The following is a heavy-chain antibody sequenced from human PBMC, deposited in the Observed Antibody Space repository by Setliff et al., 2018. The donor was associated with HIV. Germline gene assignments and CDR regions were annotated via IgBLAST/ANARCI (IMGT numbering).Heavy chain of an antibody. CDR2: ISAYNGHT. V-gene: IGHV1-18*01. J-gene: IGHJ4*02. CDR1: GYIFTSFG. Sequence: GASVKVSCKASGYIFTSFGVSWVRQAPGQGLEWMGWISAYNGHTKYAQKIQGRVTMTTDTSTSTADMDLRGLTSDDTAVYYFARDDYSNSNPNYFDHWGQGTLVTVSS. D-gene: IGHD4-4*01. CDR3: ARDDYSNSNPNYFDH.